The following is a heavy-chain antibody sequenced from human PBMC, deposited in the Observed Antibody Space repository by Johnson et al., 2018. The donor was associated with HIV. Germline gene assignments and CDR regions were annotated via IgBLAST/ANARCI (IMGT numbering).Heavy chain of an antibody. Sequence: QVPLVESGGGVAQPGRSLRLSRAASGFTFSTYAFHWVRQAPGKGLDWVAVISYEGSNKYYADSVKGRITISRDNSKYTVYLQMNSLRVEDTAVYYCARAPPGGAFDIWGQGTMVTVSS. J-gene: IGHJ3*02. V-gene: IGHV3-30*04. D-gene: IGHD6-25*01. CDR1: GFTFSTYA. CDR3: ARAPPGGAFDI. CDR2: ISYEGSNK.